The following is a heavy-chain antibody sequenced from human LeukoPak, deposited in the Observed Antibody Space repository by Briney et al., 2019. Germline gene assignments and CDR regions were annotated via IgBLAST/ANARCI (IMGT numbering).Heavy chain of an antibody. Sequence: PSGTLSLTCDVSGASISNGNWWSWVRQPPGNGLEWIGEVFHSGPTNYNPSLKNRVTMSVDKSKNHFSLKMTSMTAADTAVYYCAREGSVSGDAFGIWGQGTLVTVSS. J-gene: IGHJ3*02. D-gene: IGHD3-10*01. V-gene: IGHV4-4*02. CDR1: GASISNGNW. CDR2: VFHSGPT. CDR3: AREGSVSGDAFGI.